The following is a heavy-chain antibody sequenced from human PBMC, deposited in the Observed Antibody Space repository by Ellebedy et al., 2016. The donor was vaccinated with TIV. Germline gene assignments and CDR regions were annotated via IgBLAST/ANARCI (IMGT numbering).Heavy chain of an antibody. CDR3: ERDPVGVGPAFDV. V-gene: IGHV3-23*01. D-gene: IGHD4-23*01. CDR2: ITASCGNT. Sequence: GESLKLSCAASGLTFSNHAMSWVRPAPGKGLEWVSSITASCGNTYYADSVKGRFTISRDNSKDTLFLQMNSLRAEDTTIYFWERDPVGVGPAFDVWGQGTMVTVSS. J-gene: IGHJ3*01. CDR1: GLTFSNHA.